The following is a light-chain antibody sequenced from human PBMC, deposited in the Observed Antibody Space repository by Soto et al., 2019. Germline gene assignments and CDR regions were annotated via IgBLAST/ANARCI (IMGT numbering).Light chain of an antibody. CDR1: QSVANR. Sequence: EIVMTQSPATLSVSPGERATLSCRASQSVANRLAWYQHTPGQAPRLLIHDTSSRAIGIPDRLSGSKSGTNFTLTIRRMEPEDVGMYYCQQYGSSPITFGQGKRLEIK. CDR2: DTS. J-gene: IGKJ5*01. CDR3: QQYGSSPIT. V-gene: IGKV3-20*01.